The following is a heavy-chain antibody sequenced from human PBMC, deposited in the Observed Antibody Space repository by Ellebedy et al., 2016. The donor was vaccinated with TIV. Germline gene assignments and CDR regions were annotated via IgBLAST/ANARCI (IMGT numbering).Heavy chain of an antibody. J-gene: IGHJ6*02. D-gene: IGHD3-16*02. CDR3: ARAPLSGVFYGMDV. CDR1: GYTFTSYD. CDR2: INPGGGGT. V-gene: IGHV1-46*01. Sequence: AASVKVSCKASGYTFTSYDINWVRQATGQGLEWMGIINPGGGGTSYAQKFQGRVTMTRDTSTSTVYMELSSLSSEDTALYYCARAPLSGVFYGMDVWGQGTTVTVSS.